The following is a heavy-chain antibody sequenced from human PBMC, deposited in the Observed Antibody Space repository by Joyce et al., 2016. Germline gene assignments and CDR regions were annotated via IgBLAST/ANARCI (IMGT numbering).Heavy chain of an antibody. CDR2: INHRGRT. Sequence: QVQLQESGPGLVKPSETLSLSCTVSGGSISRYYWSWIRQPPGKGLEWIGDINHRGRTNYNPSLKSRVTISVDTAKNEFSLKMTSVTAADTAVYYCARGNDYDYWSGYEAHYFDYWGQGTLVTVSS. CDR1: GGSISRYY. J-gene: IGHJ4*02. CDR3: ARGNDYDYWSGYEAHYFDY. D-gene: IGHD3-3*01. V-gene: IGHV4-59*01.